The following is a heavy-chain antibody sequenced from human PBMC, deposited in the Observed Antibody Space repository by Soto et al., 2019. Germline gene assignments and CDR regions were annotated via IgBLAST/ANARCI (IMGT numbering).Heavy chain of an antibody. CDR2: ISAHNGNT. Sequence: QVHLVQSGAEVKKPGASVKVSCKGSGYAFTTYGITWVRQAPGQGLEWMGWISAHNGNTNYAQKLQGRVTVTRDTPTGPAYLGLRGRGSEATAGFYGGEGRYGAYWGKEPWSPSPQ. CDR1: GYAFTTYG. D-gene: IGHD1-26*01. CDR3: GEGRYGAY. V-gene: IGHV1-18*01. J-gene: IGHJ4*01.